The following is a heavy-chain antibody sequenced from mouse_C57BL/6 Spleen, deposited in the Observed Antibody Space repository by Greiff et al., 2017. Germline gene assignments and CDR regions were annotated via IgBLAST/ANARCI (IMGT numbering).Heavy chain of an antibody. CDR2: IDPETGGT. J-gene: IGHJ3*01. Sequence: QVQLQQSGAELVRPGASVTLSCKASGYTFTDYEMHWVKQTPVHGLEWIGAIDPETGGTAYNQKFKGKAILTADKSSSTAYMELRSLTSEDSAVYYCTRGPWLAYWGQGTLVTVSA. V-gene: IGHV1-15*01. CDR1: GYTFTDYE. CDR3: TRGPWLAY.